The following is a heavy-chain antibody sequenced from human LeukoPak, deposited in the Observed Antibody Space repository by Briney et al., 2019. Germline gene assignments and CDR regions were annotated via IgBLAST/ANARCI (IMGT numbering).Heavy chain of an antibody. CDR1: GGSISSYY. D-gene: IGHD4/OR15-4a*01. V-gene: IGHV4-4*07. J-gene: IGHJ3*02. CDR2: IYTSGST. CDR3: ARAGLTIDSFDI. Sequence: PSDTLSLTCTVSGGSISSYYWSWIRQPAGKGLEWIGRIYTSGSTNYNPSLKSRVTMSVDTTKNQFSLKVSSVTAADTAVYYCARAGLTIDSFDIWGQGTMVTVSS.